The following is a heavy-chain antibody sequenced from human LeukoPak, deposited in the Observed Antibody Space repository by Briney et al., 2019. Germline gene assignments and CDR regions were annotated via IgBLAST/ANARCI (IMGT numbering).Heavy chain of an antibody. CDR1: GFTFSTYW. J-gene: IGHJ4*02. V-gene: IGHV3-74*01. D-gene: IGHD3-9*01. CDR2: INSDGSST. CDR3: ARDRLAVMDY. Sequence: PAGGSLRLSCAASGFTFSTYWMHWVRRAPGKGLVWVSRINSDGSSTTYADSVKGRFTISRDNAKNTLFLRMNSLRAEDMAVYYCARDRLAVMDYWGQGTLVTVSS.